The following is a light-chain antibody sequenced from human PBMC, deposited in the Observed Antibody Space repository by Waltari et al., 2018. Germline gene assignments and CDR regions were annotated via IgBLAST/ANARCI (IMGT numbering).Light chain of an antibody. J-gene: IGKJ5*01. V-gene: IGKV3-20*01. CDR3: QQHRSFT. CDR1: QSVDSDF. CDR2: GAS. Sequence: EVVLTQSPGTLYLSPGERATLSCRASQSVDSDFLAWYQQKPGQPPKLLIFGASSRAAGIPDRFSGTGSGTDFSLTINRLEPEDFAVYYCQQHRSFTFGQGTRLEI.